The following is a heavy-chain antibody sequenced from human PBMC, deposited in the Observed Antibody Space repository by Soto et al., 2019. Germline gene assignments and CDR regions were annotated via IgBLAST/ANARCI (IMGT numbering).Heavy chain of an antibody. CDR1: GGSISSYY. CDR2: IFYSGST. V-gene: IGHV4-59*01. Sequence: PSETLSLTCTVSGGSISSYYWIWIRQPPGKGLEWIGYIFYSGSTNYNPSLKSRVTISVDTSKNQFSLNLSSVTAADTAVYYCAKVRWTRSSTRTDWFDPWGQGTLVTVSS. D-gene: IGHD2-2*01. J-gene: IGHJ5*02. CDR3: AKVRWTRSSTRTDWFDP.